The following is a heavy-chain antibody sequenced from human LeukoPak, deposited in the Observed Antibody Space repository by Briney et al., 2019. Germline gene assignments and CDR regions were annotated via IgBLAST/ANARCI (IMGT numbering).Heavy chain of an antibody. CDR2: ISSSGSTI. V-gene: IGHV3-48*03. CDR1: GFTFSSYE. Sequence: GSLRLSCAASGFTFSSYEMNWVRQAPGKGLEWVSYISSSGSTIYYADSVKGRFTISRDNAKNTLYLQMNSLRAEDTAVYYCAALDHGHDYWGQGTLVTVSS. J-gene: IGHJ4*02. CDR3: AALDHGHDY.